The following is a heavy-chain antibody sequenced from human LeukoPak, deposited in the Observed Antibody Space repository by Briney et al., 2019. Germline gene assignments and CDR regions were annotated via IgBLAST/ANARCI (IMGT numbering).Heavy chain of an antibody. J-gene: IGHJ4*02. Sequence: GASVKVSCKASGYTFTGYYMHWVRQAPGQGLECMGRINPNSGGTNYAQKFQGRVTMTRDTSISTAYMELSRLRSDDTAVYYCARSPAILYQLLFNYWGQGTLVTVSS. CDR2: INPNSGGT. D-gene: IGHD2-2*01. V-gene: IGHV1-2*06. CDR1: GYTFTGYY. CDR3: ARSPAILYQLLFNY.